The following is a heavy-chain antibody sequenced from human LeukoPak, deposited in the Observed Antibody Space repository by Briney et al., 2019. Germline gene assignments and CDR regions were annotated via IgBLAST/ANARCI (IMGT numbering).Heavy chain of an antibody. J-gene: IGHJ4*02. V-gene: IGHV3-23*01. Sequence: GGSLRLSCAASGFTFSSYAMSWVRQAPGKGLEWVSAISGSGGSTYYADSVKGRFTISRDNSKNTLYLQMNSLRAEDTAVYYCATRPCRDGYNYCDYWGQGTLDTVSS. CDR1: GFTFSSYA. CDR3: ATRPCRDGYNYCDY. D-gene: IGHD5-24*01. CDR2: ISGSGGST.